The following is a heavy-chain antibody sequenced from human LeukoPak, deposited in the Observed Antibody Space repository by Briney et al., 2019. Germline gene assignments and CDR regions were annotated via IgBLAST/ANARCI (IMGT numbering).Heavy chain of an antibody. V-gene: IGHV4-61*02. Sequence: PSETLSLTCTVSGLPISSGTYYCSWVRQPAGKGVEWIGRVYSSGRPNYNPSLKSRGTISVDTSKNQFSLELSPVTAADTAVYYCARERLAMVRGVIPKEAWGWFDPWGQGTLVTVSS. CDR1: GLPISSGTYY. J-gene: IGHJ5*02. D-gene: IGHD3-10*01. CDR3: ARERLAMVRGVIPKEAWGWFDP. CDR2: VYSSGRP.